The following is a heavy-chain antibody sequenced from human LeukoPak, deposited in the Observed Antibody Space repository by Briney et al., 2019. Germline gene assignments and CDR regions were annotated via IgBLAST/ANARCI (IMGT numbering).Heavy chain of an antibody. Sequence: SETLSLTFTVSGGSLTSYYWSWIRQPPGKGLGWIGYIYYSGSTNYNPSLKSRVTISVDTSKNQFSLKLSSVTAADTAVYYCARLPIRSYYYYGMDVWGQGTTVTVSS. CDR3: ARLPIRSYYYYGMDV. CDR1: GGSLTSYY. CDR2: IYYSGST. J-gene: IGHJ6*02. V-gene: IGHV4-59*08.